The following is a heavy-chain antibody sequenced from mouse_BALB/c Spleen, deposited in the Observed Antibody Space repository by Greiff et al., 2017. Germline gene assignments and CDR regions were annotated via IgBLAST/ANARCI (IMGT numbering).Heavy chain of an antibody. CDR3: TRSYGSSYPNFDY. Sequence: VQLKQSGTVLARPGASVKMSCKASGYSFTSYWMHWVKQRPGQGLEWIGAIYPGNSDTSYNQKFKGKAKLTAVTSASTAYMELSSLTNEDSAVYYCTRSYGSSYPNFDYWGQGTTLTVSS. J-gene: IGHJ2*01. CDR2: IYPGNSDT. D-gene: IGHD1-1*01. CDR1: GYSFTSYW. V-gene: IGHV1-5*01.